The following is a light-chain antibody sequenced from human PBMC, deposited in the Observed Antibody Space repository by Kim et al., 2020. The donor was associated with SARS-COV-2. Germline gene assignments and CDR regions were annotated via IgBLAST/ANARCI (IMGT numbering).Light chain of an antibody. CDR3: LQHYDYSWT. J-gene: IGKJ1*01. CDR1: QDISRS. CDR2: DIS. Sequence: DIQMTQSPSSLSASVGDRVTITCRASQDISRSLAWYQQKPGKAPKRLIYDISNLQSGVPSRFSGSASGTEFTLAINSLQPEDFATYYCLQHYDYSWTFGQGTKVDIK. V-gene: IGKV1-17*01.